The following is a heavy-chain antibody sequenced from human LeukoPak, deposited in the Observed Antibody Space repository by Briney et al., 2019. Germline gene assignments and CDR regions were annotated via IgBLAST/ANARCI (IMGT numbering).Heavy chain of an antibody. CDR3: AREYSSSSGSVSDY. CDR1: GFTFSSYN. J-gene: IGHJ4*02. Sequence: HPGVSLRLSCAASGFTFSSYNMNWVRQAPGKGLEWVSYISSSSSTIYYEDSVKGRFTISRDNAKNSLYLQMNSLRDEDTAVYYCAREYSSSSGSVSDYWGQGTLVTVSS. V-gene: IGHV3-48*02. CDR2: ISSSSSTI. D-gene: IGHD6-6*01.